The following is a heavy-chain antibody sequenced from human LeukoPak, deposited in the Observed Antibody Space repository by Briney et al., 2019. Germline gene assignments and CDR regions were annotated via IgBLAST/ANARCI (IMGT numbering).Heavy chain of an antibody. CDR3: ARALGYCSSTICYRFDY. Sequence: PGGSLRLSCAASGFTFSSYSMICVRQAPGKGLEWVSYISSSNTTIYYADSVNGRFTISRDNAKNSLYLQMNSLRAEDTAVYYCARALGYCSSTICYRFDYWGQGTLVTVSS. CDR2: ISSSNTTI. J-gene: IGHJ4*02. CDR1: GFTFSSYS. V-gene: IGHV3-48*01. D-gene: IGHD2-2*01.